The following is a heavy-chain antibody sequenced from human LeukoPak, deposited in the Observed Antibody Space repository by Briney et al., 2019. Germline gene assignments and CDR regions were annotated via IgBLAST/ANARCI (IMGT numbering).Heavy chain of an antibody. J-gene: IGHJ4*02. D-gene: IGHD3-22*01. Sequence: SVKVSCKASGFTFTSSAVQWVRQARGQRLEWIGWIVVGSGNTNYAQKFQERVTITRDMSTSTAHMKLSSLRSEDTAVYYCAAGGRNYYDSSASPFDYWGQGTLVTVSS. CDR2: IVVGSGNT. CDR3: AAGGRNYYDSSASPFDY. V-gene: IGHV1-58*01. CDR1: GFTFTSSA.